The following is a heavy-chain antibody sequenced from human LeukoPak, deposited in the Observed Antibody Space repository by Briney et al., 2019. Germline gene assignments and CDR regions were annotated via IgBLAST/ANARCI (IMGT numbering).Heavy chain of an antibody. D-gene: IGHD3-10*01. CDR1: GYTFTSYG. J-gene: IGHJ5*02. CDR2: ISAYNGNT. CDR3: ARDRGHITMVRGVSDQFDP. Sequence: GASVKVSCKASGYTFTSYGISWVRQAPGQGLEWMGWISAYNGNTNYAQKLQGRVTMTTDTSTSTAYMELRSLRSDDTAVYYCARDRGHITMVRGVSDQFDPWGQGTLVTVSS. V-gene: IGHV1-18*01.